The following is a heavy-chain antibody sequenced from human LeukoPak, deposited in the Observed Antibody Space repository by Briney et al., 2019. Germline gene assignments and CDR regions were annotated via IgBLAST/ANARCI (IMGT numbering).Heavy chain of an antibody. V-gene: IGHV4-39*01. D-gene: IGHD3-10*01. J-gene: IGHJ6*02. CDR1: GGSISSSSYY. Sequence: SGPGLVKPSETLSLTCTVSGGSISSSSYYWGWIRQPPGKGLEWIGSIYYSGSTYYNPSLKSRVTISVDTSKNQFSLKLSSVTAADTAVYYCARQVSGVLRSMDVWGQGTTVTVSS. CDR3: ARQVSGVLRSMDV. CDR2: IYYSGST.